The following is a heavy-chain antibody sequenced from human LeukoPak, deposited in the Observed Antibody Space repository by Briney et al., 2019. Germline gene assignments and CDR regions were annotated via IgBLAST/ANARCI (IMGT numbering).Heavy chain of an antibody. CDR3: VKKRVLVVPAADFDY. Sequence: PGGSLRLSCAASGFTFSNYGMNWVRQAPGRGLEWVSGISGSGGSTYYADSVKGRFTISRDNSKYTLYLQVNSLRAEDTAIYYCVKKRVLVVPAADFDYWGQGTLVTVSS. CDR2: ISGSGGST. V-gene: IGHV3-23*01. J-gene: IGHJ4*02. D-gene: IGHD2-2*01. CDR1: GFTFSNYG.